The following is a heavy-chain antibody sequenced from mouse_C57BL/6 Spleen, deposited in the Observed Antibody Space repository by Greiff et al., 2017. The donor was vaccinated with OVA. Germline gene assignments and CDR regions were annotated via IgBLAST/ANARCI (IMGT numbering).Heavy chain of an antibody. V-gene: IGHV14-4*01. CDR1: GFNIKDDY. CDR2: IDPENGDT. J-gene: IGHJ2*01. CDR3: TTQGGENYYGSSFDY. Sequence: VQLKESGAELVRPGDSVKLSCTASGFNIKDDYMHWVKQRPEQGLEWIGWIDPENGDTEYASKLQGKATITADKYSNTAYLQLSSLTSEDTAVYYCTTQGGENYYGSSFDYWGQGTTLTVSS. D-gene: IGHD1-1*01.